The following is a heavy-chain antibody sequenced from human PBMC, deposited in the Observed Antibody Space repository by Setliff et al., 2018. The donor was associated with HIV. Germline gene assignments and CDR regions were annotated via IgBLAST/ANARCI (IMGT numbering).Heavy chain of an antibody. D-gene: IGHD3-10*01. Sequence: SSETLSLTCAVSGHSISSGYHWGWIRQPPGKGLEWIGSVYYSGSTHYNPSLKSRVTVSVDTTKNQFSLNLSSVIAADTAVYYCARVPVGSGSVDYWGQGTLVTVSS. CDR3: ARVPVGSGSVDY. J-gene: IGHJ4*02. V-gene: IGHV4-38-2*01. CDR2: VYYSGST. CDR1: GHSISSGYH.